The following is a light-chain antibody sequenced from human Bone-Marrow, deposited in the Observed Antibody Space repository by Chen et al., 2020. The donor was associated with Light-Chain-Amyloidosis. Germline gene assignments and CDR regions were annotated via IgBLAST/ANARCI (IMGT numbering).Light chain of an antibody. CDR2: EVT. CDR3: SSYTITNTLV. Sequence: SALPQPASVSGSPGQSITISSTGTSSDVGGDNHVSWYQQHPDKAPKLMIYEVTNRPSWVPDRFSGSKSDNTASLTISGLQTEDEADYFCSSYTITNTLVFGSGTRVTVL. V-gene: IGLV2-14*01. CDR1: SSDVGGDNH. J-gene: IGLJ1*01.